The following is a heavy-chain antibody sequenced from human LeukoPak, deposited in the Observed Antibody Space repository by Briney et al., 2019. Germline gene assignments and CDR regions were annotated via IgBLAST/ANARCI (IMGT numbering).Heavy chain of an antibody. D-gene: IGHD1-26*01. CDR3: ARSTVGTSRCTAVEY. CDR2: ISAGGDRT. Sequence: GGSLRLSCAASGFTFSTYAMTWVRQAPGKGLEWVSGISAGGDRTYYADSVKGRFTISRDNSKNTLYLQMNSLRAEDTAEYYCARSTVGTSRCTAVEYWGQGTLVTVSS. CDR1: GFTFSTYA. V-gene: IGHV3-23*01. J-gene: IGHJ4*02.